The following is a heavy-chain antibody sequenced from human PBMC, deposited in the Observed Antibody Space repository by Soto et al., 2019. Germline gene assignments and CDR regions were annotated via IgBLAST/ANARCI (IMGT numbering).Heavy chain of an antibody. CDR2: IWYDGSNK. Sequence: QVQLVESGGGVVQPGRSLRLSCAASGFTFSSYGMHWVRQAPGKGLEWVAVIWYDGSNKYYADSVKGRITISRDNSKNTPYLQTNSLRAEDTAVYYCARDMYYYDSSATMDVWGQGTTVTVSS. J-gene: IGHJ6*02. V-gene: IGHV3-33*01. CDR1: GFTFSSYG. D-gene: IGHD3-22*01. CDR3: ARDMYYYDSSATMDV.